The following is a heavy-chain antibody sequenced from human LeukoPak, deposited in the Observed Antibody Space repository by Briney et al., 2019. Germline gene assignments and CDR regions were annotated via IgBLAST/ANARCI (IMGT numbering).Heavy chain of an antibody. V-gene: IGHV3-23*01. CDR2: ISGSGGST. J-gene: IGHJ6*02. Sequence: GGSLRLSCAASGFTFSSYAMSWVRQAPGKGLEWVSAISGSGGSTYYADSVKGRFTISRDNSKNTLYLQMNSLRAEDTAVYYCAREPYSSSWYYYYGMDVWGRGTTVTVSS. CDR3: AREPYSSSWYYYYGMDV. D-gene: IGHD6-13*01. CDR1: GFTFSSYA.